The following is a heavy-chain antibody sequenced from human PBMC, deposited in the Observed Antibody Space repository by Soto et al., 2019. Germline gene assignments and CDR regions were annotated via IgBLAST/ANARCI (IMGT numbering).Heavy chain of an antibody. Sequence: KLSETLSLTCTVSGGSISSGGYYWSWIRQHPGKGLEWIGYIYYSGSTYYNPSLKSRVTISVDTSKNQFSLKLSSVTAADTAVYYCARDRIGQQLIPYNWFDPWGQGTLVTVSS. CDR1: GGSISSGGYY. D-gene: IGHD6-13*01. V-gene: IGHV4-31*03. J-gene: IGHJ5*02. CDR2: IYYSGST. CDR3: ARDRIGQQLIPYNWFDP.